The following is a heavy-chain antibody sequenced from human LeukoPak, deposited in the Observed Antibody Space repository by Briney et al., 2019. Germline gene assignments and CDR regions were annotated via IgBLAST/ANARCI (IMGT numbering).Heavy chain of an antibody. CDR3: TTNRSTWNDY. CDR1: GLTFRNAW. D-gene: IGHD1-1*01. CDR2: TDGGTT. J-gene: IGHJ4*02. Sequence: GGSLRLSCAASGLTFRNAWMSWVRQAPGKGLEWVGQTDGGTTDYGARVKGRFTISRDDSINTLYLQMNSLKSEDTAVYYCTTNRSTWNDYWGQGTLVTVSS. V-gene: IGHV3-15*01.